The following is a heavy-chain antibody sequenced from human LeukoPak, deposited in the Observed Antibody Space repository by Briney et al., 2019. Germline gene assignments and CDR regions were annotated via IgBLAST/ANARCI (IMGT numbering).Heavy chain of an antibody. CDR1: GGSISSYY. V-gene: IGHV4-39*02. J-gene: IGHJ5*02. CDR3: AREDTMVRGEFDP. D-gene: IGHD3-10*01. CDR2: IYYSGST. Sequence: SSETLSLTCTVSGGSISSYYWGWIRQPPGKGLEWIGSIYYSGSTYYNPSLKSRVTISVDTSKNQFSLKLSSVTAADTAVYYCAREDTMVRGEFDPWGQGTLVTVSS.